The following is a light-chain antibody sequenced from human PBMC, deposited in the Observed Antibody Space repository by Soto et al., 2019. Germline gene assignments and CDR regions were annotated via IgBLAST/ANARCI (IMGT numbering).Light chain of an antibody. J-gene: IGKJ3*01. CDR3: QQYNKWPLFT. CDR1: HSVTSN. CDR2: GAS. V-gene: IGKV3-15*01. Sequence: EIVMTQSPATLSVSPGERATLSCRASHSVTSNLAWYQQRPGQAPRLLIYGASTRATGIPARFSGSGSGTEFSLTISSLQSEDFAVYYCQQYNKWPLFTFGPGTRVDMK.